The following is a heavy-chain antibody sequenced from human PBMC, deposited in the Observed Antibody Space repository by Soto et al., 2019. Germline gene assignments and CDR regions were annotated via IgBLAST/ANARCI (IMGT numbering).Heavy chain of an antibody. V-gene: IGHV3-30*18. D-gene: IGHD6-6*01. CDR2: ITYDGRNK. CDR3: AKLPSGGSSTMAFDI. CDR1: GFTFSNYG. Sequence: PGGSLRLSCAASGFTFSNYGMHWVRQAPGKGLEWVAVITYDGRNKYYADSLKGRFTISRDNSENTLYLQMNSLRAEDTAVYYCAKLPSGGSSTMAFDIWGQGTMVTVSS. J-gene: IGHJ3*02.